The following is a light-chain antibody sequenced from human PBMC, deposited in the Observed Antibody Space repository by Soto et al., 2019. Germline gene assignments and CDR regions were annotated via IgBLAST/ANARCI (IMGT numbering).Light chain of an antibody. CDR2: DAS. CDR3: QQYNSYPYI. CDR1: QSISNW. Sequence: DIQMTQSPSTLSASVGDRVTITCRASQSISNWLAWYQQKPGKAPKVLIYDASNMESGVPSRFSGSGYGTEFTLPISSLQPDDFATYYCQQYNSYPYIFGQGTKLEIK. V-gene: IGKV1-5*01. J-gene: IGKJ2*01.